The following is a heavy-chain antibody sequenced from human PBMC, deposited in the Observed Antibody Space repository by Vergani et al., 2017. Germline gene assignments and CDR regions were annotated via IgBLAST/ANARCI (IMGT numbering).Heavy chain of an antibody. Sequence: QLQLQESGPGLVKPSETLSLTCTVSGGSISSSSYYWGWIRQPPGKGLEWIGSIYYSGSTYYNPSLKSRVTISVDTSKNQFSLKLSSVTAADTAVYYCARDRVGGYYDSSGYYLRYYYYGMDVWGQGTTVTVSS. CDR2: IYYSGST. V-gene: IGHV4-39*07. J-gene: IGHJ6*02. D-gene: IGHD3-22*01. CDR1: GGSISSSSYY. CDR3: ARDRVGGYYDSSGYYLRYYYYGMDV.